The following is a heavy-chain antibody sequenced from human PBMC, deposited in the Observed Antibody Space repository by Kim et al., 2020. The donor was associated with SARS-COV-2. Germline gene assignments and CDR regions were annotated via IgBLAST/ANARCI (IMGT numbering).Heavy chain of an antibody. CDR2: IDPSDSYT. J-gene: IGHJ4*02. CDR3: ARLVGYYYDSSGYYKPWYFDY. D-gene: IGHD3-22*01. CDR1: GYSFTSYW. V-gene: IGHV5-10-1*01. Sequence: GESLKISCKGSGYSFTSYWISWVRQMPGKGLEWMGRIDPSDSYTNYSPSFQGHVTISADKSISTAYLQWSSLKASDTAMYYCARLVGYYYDSSGYYKPWYFDYWGQGTLVTVSS.